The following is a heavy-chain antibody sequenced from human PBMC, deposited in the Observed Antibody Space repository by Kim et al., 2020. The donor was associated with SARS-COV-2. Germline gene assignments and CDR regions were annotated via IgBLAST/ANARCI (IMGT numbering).Heavy chain of an antibody. Sequence: TKHSQEFQGGVTLTRDTSASTAYMELSSLRSEDTAVYYCAREVGSSGSFDYWGQGTLVTVSS. J-gene: IGHJ4*02. CDR2: T. V-gene: IGHV1-3*01. D-gene: IGHD6-19*01. CDR3: AREVGSSGSFDY.